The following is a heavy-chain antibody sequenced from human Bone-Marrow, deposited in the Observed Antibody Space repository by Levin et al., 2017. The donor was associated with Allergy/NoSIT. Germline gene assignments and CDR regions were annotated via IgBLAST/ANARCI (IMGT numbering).Heavy chain of an antibody. J-gene: IGHJ2*01. Sequence: SQTLSLTCGVYCGSSRGWYWSWIRQPPGKGLEWIGEINHSGSSNYNPSLKSRVTISLDTSKNQFSLKLTSMTAADTAVYYCARKGDYFDLWGRGTLVTVSS. CDR1: CGSSRGWY. CDR2: INHSGSS. V-gene: IGHV4-34*01. CDR3: ARKGDYFDL.